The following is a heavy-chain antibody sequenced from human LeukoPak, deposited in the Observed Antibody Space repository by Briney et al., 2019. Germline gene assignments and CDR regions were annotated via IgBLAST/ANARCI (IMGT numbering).Heavy chain of an antibody. CDR1: GFTFSGYW. J-gene: IGHJ6*03. D-gene: IGHD3-3*01. CDR3: ATGGGWVPSFGVVTHIDV. V-gene: IGHV3-74*03. CDR2: IDNDGHGI. Sequence: EGSLRLSCAASGFTFSGYWMHWVRQGPEKGLELVSRIDNDGHGILYADSVKGRFTTSRDNAKNTLYLQMNSLRFEDTAVYCCATGGGWVPSFGVVTHIDVWGKGTTVTVSS.